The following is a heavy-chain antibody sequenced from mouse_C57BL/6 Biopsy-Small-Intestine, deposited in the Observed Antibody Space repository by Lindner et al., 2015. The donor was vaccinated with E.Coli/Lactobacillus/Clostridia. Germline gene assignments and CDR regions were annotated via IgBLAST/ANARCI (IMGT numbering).Heavy chain of an antibody. CDR3: ARRSHYYGSSYWCFDV. CDR1: GYTFTSYD. D-gene: IGHD1-1*01. V-gene: IGHV1-85*01. Sequence: VQLQESGPELVKPGASVKLSCKASGYTFTSYDINWVKQRPGQGLEWIGWIYPRDGSTKYNEKFKGKATLTVDTSSSTAYMELHSLTSEDSAVYFCARRSHYYGSSYWCFDVWGTGTTVTVSS. J-gene: IGHJ1*03. CDR2: IYPRDGST.